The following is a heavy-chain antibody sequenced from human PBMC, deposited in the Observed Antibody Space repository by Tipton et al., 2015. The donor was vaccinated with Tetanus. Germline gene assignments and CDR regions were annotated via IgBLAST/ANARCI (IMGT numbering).Heavy chain of an antibody. CDR3: ARIGWPKHNKPGFDI. J-gene: IGHJ3*02. D-gene: IGHD2-15*01. Sequence: TLSLTCTVSGGSLRSGGYYWSCIRQRPGRGLEWVGYVHYTGKDNYSPSLRSRVTLSVDTSKNQFSLQMKSVTAADTAVYYCARIGWPKHNKPGFDIWGQGTMVTVSS. CDR2: VHYTGKD. CDR1: GGSLRSGGYY. V-gene: IGHV4-61*08.